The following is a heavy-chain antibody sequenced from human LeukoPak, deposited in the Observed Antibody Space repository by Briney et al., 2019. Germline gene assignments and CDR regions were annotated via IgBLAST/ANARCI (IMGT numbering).Heavy chain of an antibody. CDR1: NYSISTDYY. D-gene: IGHD3-16*02. CDR3: ARYDVWGSYRAFDS. V-gene: IGHV4-38-2*02. J-gene: IGHJ4*02. CDR2: MYHSGST. Sequence: PSETLSLTCTVSNYSISTDYYWAWIRQPPGKGLEWIGTMYHSGSTYYNPSLKSRVTISVDTSKNQFSLKLSSVTAADTAVYYCARYDVWGSYRAFDSWGQRTLVTVSS.